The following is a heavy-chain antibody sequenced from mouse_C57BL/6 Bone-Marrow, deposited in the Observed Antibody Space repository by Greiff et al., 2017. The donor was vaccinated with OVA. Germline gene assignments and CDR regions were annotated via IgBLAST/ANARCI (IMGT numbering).Heavy chain of an antibody. CDR2: FYPGSGSI. V-gene: IGHV1-62-2*01. J-gene: IGHJ3*01. CDR3: ARHEAGYYYGSWAWFAY. D-gene: IGHD1-1*01. CDR1: GYTFTEYT. Sequence: QVQLKESGAELVKPGASVTLSCKASGYTFTEYTIHWVKQRSGPGLEWIGWFYPGSGSIKYNEKFKDMATVTADKSSSTVYMELSRLTSEDSAVYFCARHEAGYYYGSWAWFAYWGQGTLVTVSA.